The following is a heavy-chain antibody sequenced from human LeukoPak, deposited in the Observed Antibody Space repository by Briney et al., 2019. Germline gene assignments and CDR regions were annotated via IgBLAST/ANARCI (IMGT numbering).Heavy chain of an antibody. CDR3: ATSGGSNWFFDY. D-gene: IGHD6-13*01. CDR2: IYSDGST. J-gene: IGHJ4*02. CDR1: GFTVSSNY. V-gene: IGHV3-53*01. Sequence: GGSLRLSCAASGFTVSSNYMSWVRQGPGKGLEWVSLIYSDGSTFYADSVKGRFTISRDNSKNTLCLQMNSLRAEDTAVYYCATSGGSNWFFDYWGQGTLVTVSS.